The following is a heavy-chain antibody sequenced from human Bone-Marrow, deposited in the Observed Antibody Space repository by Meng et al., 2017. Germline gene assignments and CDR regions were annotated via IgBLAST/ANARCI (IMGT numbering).Heavy chain of an antibody. CDR1: GFTFSSYT. Sequence: GESLKISCAASGFTFSSYTMNWVRQAPGKGLEWVSSISSSSGSIYYADSVKGRFTISRDNAKNSLYLQMNSLRAEDTAVYFCARGRYDYGEYWGQGTLVTVS. J-gene: IGHJ4*02. V-gene: IGHV3-21*01. CDR3: ARGRYDYGEY. D-gene: IGHD3-9*01. CDR2: ISSSSGSI.